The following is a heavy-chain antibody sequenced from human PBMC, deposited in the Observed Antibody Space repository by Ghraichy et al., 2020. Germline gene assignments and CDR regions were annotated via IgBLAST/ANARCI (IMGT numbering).Heavy chain of an antibody. D-gene: IGHD6-13*01. Sequence: GGSLRLSCAASGFTFSSYSMNWVRQAPGKGLEWVSSISSSSSYIYYADSVKGRFTISRDNAKNSLYLQMNSLRAEDTAVYYCARVWDSSSSTGDYWGQGTLVTVSS. CDR3: ARVWDSSSSTGDY. CDR1: GFTFSSYS. J-gene: IGHJ4*02. CDR2: ISSSSSYI. V-gene: IGHV3-21*01.